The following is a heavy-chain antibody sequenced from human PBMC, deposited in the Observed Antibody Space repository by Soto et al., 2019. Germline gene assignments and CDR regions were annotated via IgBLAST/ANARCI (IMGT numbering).Heavy chain of an antibody. V-gene: IGHV3-64D*08. CDR3: VKAGLETYCSGGSCYLTTPFDY. Sequence: PGGSLRPSCSASGCTFSSYAMHWVRQAPGKGLEYVSAISSNGGSTYYADSVKGRFTISRDNSKNTLYLQMSSLRAEDTAVYYCVKAGLETYCSGGSCYLTTPFDYWGQGTLVTVSS. D-gene: IGHD2-15*01. CDR1: GCTFSSYA. CDR2: ISSNGGST. J-gene: IGHJ4*02.